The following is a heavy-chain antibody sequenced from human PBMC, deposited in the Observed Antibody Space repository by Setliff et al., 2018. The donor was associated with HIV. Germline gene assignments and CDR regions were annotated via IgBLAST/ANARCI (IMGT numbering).Heavy chain of an antibody. V-gene: IGHV4-59*01. CDR1: GGSISSYY. Sequence: PSETLSLTCAVSGGSISSYYWSWIRQSPEKGLEWIGYIYHSGITSYNPSLKSRVTMSMDMSKSLFSLNLSSVTAADSAVYYCARIAWKQGAVGSFCDYWGQGGLVTVSS. CDR2: IYHSGIT. D-gene: IGHD3-10*01. CDR3: ARIAWKQGAVGSFCDY. J-gene: IGHJ4*02.